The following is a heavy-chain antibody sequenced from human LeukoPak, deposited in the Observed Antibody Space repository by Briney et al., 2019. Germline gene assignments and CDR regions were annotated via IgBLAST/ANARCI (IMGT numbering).Heavy chain of an antibody. J-gene: IGHJ4*02. CDR1: GFTFSSYG. CDR3: AKEWDIDY. CDR2: ISYDGSNK. D-gene: IGHD1-26*01. Sequence: GGSLRLSCAASGFTFSSYGMHWVRQAPGKGLEWVAVISYDGSNKYYADSVKGRFTISRDNSKNTLYLQMNSLRAEDTAVYYCAKEWDIDYWGQGTLVTVSS. V-gene: IGHV3-30*18.